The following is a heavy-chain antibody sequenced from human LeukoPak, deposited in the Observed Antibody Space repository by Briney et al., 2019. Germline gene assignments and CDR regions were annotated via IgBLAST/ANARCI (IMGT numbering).Heavy chain of an antibody. Sequence: PGGSLRLSCAASGFTFSSYSMNWVRQAPGKGLEWVSSISSSTGYIYYADSVKGRFTISRDNAKNSLYLQVNILRVEDTAVYYCARNKQWLEFDYWGQGTLVTLS. D-gene: IGHD6-19*01. J-gene: IGHJ4*02. CDR1: GFTFSSYS. CDR2: ISSSTGYI. CDR3: ARNKQWLEFDY. V-gene: IGHV3-21*01.